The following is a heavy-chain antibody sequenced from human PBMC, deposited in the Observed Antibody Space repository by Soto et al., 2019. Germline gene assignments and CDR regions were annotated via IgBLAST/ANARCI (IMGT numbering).Heavy chain of an antibody. J-gene: IGHJ5*02. CDR2: IYYSGST. CDR3: ARNFGQYNWFDP. CDR1: GGSISSYY. V-gene: IGHV4-59*01. Sequence: SETLSLTCTVSGGSISSYYWSWIRQPPGKGLEWIGYIYYSGSTNYSPSLKSRVTISVDTSKNQFSLKLSSVTAADTAAYYCARNFGQYNWFDPWGQGTLVTVSS. D-gene: IGHD1-7*01.